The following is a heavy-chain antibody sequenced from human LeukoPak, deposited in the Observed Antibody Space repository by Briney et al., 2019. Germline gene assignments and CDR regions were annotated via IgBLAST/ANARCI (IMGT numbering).Heavy chain of an antibody. D-gene: IGHD5-12*01. CDR2: IYHSGST. CDR3: AREDIVATIYDY. J-gene: IGHJ4*02. Sequence: SETLSLTCAVSGGSISSSNWWSWVRQPPGKGLEWIGEIYHSGSTNYNPSLESRVTISVDKSKNQFSLKLSSVTAADTAVYYCAREDIVATIYDYWGQGTLVTVSS. CDR1: GGSISSSNW. V-gene: IGHV4-4*02.